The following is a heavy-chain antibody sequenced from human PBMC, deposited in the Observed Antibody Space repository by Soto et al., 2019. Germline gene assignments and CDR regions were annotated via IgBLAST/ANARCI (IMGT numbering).Heavy chain of an antibody. CDR2: IWYDGSNK. D-gene: IGHD3-22*01. J-gene: IGHJ4*02. Sequence: QVQLVESGGGVVQPGRSLRLSCAASGFTFSSYGMHWVRQAPGKGLEWVAVIWYDGSNKYYADSVKGRFTISRDNSKNTLYLQMISLRAEDTAVYYCASNGLSGYDSFDYWGQGTLVTVSS. V-gene: IGHV3-33*01. CDR3: ASNGLSGYDSFDY. CDR1: GFTFSSYG.